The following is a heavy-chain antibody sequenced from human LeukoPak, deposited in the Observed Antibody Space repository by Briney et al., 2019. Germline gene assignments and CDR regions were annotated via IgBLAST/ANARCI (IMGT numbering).Heavy chain of an antibody. D-gene: IGHD3-10*01. J-gene: IGHJ5*02. CDR3: AKGPYYYGSGSYYNPFDP. CDR1: GFTFSDYY. Sequence: PGGSLRLSCAASGFTFSDYYMSWIRQAPGKGLEWVSYISSSGSTIYYADSVKGRFTISRDNSKNTLYLQMNSLRAEDTAVYYCAKGPYYYGSGSYYNPFDPWGQGTLVTVSS. V-gene: IGHV3-11*01. CDR2: ISSSGSTI.